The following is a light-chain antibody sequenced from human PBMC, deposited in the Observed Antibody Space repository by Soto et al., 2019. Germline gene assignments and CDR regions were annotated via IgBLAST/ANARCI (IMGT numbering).Light chain of an antibody. CDR2: SDS. CDR3: AIWDDSLNVSV. V-gene: IGLV1-44*01. Sequence: LTQPPSASGTPGQRVTISCSGSTSNIGSNTVNWYQQLPGTAPKLLIYSDSQRPSGVPDRFSGSKSGTSASLAISGLQSEDESDYYCAIWDDSLNVSVFGGGTKVTVL. CDR1: TSNIGSNT. J-gene: IGLJ2*01.